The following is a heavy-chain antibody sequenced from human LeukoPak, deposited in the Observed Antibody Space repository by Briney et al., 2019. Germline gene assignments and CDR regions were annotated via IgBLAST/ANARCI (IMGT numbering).Heavy chain of an antibody. D-gene: IGHD2-15*01. J-gene: IGHJ5*02. CDR1: GGSISSDY. CDR3: ARGYCSGGSCYRGSNWFDP. CDR2: ISYSGST. V-gene: IGHV4-59*01. Sequence: SETLSLTCTVSGGSISSDYWNWIRQPPGKGLEWIGYISYSGSTNYNPSLKSRVTISVDTSKNQFSLKLSSVTAADTAVYYCARGYCSGGSCYRGSNWFDPWGQGTLVTVSS.